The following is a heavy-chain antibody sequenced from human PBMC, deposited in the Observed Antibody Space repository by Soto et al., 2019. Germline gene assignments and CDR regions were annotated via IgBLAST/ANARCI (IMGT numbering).Heavy chain of an antibody. J-gene: IGHJ4*02. Sequence: GALRLSCAACGFSFSSYWMHWVRQAPGKGLVWVSRINSDGSSTSYADSVKGRFTISRDNAKNTLYLQMNSLRAEDTAVYYCVRTSLVVAAATREDYWGQGTLVTVPS. D-gene: IGHD2-15*01. CDR1: GFSFSSYW. CDR3: VRTSLVVAAATREDY. V-gene: IGHV3-74*01. CDR2: INSDGSST.